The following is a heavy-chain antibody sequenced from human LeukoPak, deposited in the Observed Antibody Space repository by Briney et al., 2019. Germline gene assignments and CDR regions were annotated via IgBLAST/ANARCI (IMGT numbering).Heavy chain of an antibody. J-gene: IGHJ6*03. D-gene: IGHD1-1*01. Sequence: GGSLRLSCAASGFTVSSNYMNWVRQAPGKGLEWVSVISGNGRTVYADSLKGRFTISRDNSKNTLYLQMNSLRAEDTAVYYCATSLGLEDPYYYYYMYVWGKGTTVTVSS. V-gene: IGHV3-66*02. CDR1: GFTVSSNY. CDR2: ISGNGRT. CDR3: ATSLGLEDPYYYYYMYV.